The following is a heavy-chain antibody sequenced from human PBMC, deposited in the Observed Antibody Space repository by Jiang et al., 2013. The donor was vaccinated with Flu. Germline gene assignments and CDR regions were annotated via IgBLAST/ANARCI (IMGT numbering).Heavy chain of an antibody. D-gene: IGHD2-15*01. CDR3: GKLRCSGGSCARSSWFDP. J-gene: IGHJ5*02. V-gene: IGHV3-23*01. CDR2: ISASGGST. CDR1: GFTFSSYA. Sequence: GLVQPGGSLRLSCAASGFTFSSYAMSWVRQAPGKGLEWVSAISASGGSTYYADSVEGRFTISRDNSKNTLYLQMNSLKAEDTAVYYCGKLRCSGGSCARSSWFDPWGQGTLVTVSS.